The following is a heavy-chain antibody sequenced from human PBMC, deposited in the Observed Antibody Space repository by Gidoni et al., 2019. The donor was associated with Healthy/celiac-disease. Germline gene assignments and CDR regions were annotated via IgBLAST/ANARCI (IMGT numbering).Heavy chain of an antibody. Sequence: EVQLLESGGGLVQPGGSLRLSCAASGFTFSSYAMSWVRQAPGKGLEWVSAISGSGGSTYYADSEKGRFTISIDNSKNTLYLQMNSLRAEDTAVYYCAKDGGYDFWSGPSPRYFDYWGQGTLVTVSS. V-gene: IGHV3-23*01. CDR1: GFTFSSYA. CDR2: ISGSGGST. J-gene: IGHJ4*02. D-gene: IGHD3-3*01. CDR3: AKDGGYDFWSGPSPRYFDY.